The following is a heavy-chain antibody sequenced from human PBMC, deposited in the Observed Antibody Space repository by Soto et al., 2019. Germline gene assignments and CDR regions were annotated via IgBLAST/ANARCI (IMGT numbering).Heavy chain of an antibody. V-gene: IGHV4-30-2*01. CDR1: GGSISSGGYS. Sequence: PSETLSLTCAVSGGSISSGGYSWSWIRQPPGKGLEWIGYIYHSGSTYYNPSLKSRVTTSVDRSKNQFSLKLSSVTAADTAVYYCARGMGYMDGSESFDYWGQGTLVTVSS. J-gene: IGHJ4*02. D-gene: IGHD3-10*01. CDR3: ARGMGYMDGSESFDY. CDR2: IYHSGST.